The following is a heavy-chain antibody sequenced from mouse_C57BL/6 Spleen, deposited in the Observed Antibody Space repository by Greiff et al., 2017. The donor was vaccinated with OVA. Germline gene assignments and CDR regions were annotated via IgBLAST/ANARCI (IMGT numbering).Heavy chain of an antibody. CDR2: IDPSDSYT. CDR1: GYTFTSYW. Sequence: QVQLQQPGAELVMPGASVKLSCKASGYTFTSYWMHWVKQRPGQGLEWIGEIDPSDSYTNYNQKFKGKSTLTVDKSSSTAYMQLSSLTSVDSAVYYCARSLYYHYFDYWGQGTTLTVSS. V-gene: IGHV1-69*01. CDR3: ARSLYYHYFDY. J-gene: IGHJ2*01. D-gene: IGHD1-1*01.